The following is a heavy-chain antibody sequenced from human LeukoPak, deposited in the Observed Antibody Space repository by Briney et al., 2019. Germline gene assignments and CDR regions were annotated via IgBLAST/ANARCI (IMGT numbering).Heavy chain of an antibody. Sequence: GGSLRLSCAASGFTFSSYSMNWVRQAPGKGLEWVSSISSSSSYIYYADSVKGRFTISRDNAKNSLYLQMNSLRAEDTAVYYCARAYYYGPGSMDNWFDPWGQGTLVTVSS. J-gene: IGHJ5*02. CDR3: ARAYYYGPGSMDNWFDP. V-gene: IGHV3-21*01. D-gene: IGHD3-10*01. CDR1: GFTFSSYS. CDR2: ISSSSSYI.